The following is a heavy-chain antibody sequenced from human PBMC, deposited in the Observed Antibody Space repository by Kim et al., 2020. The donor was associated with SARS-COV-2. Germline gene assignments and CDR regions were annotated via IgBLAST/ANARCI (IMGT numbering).Heavy chain of an antibody. CDR3: AKDQYYNSQNAFDI. D-gene: IGHD2-8*01. J-gene: IGHJ3*02. CDR2: ISYDGSDK. Sequence: GGSLRLSCAASAFTFSSYAMHWVRQAPGKGLEWVALISYDGSDKYYADSVKGRFTISRDNSKNTLYLQMNSLRAEDTAVYYCAKDQYYNSQNAFDIWGQGTMVTVSS. CDR1: AFTFSSYA. V-gene: IGHV3-30*18.